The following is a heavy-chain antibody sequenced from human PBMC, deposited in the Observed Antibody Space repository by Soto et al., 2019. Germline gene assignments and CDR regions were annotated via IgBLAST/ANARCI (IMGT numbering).Heavy chain of an antibody. V-gene: IGHV6-1*01. D-gene: IGHD3-3*01. CDR2: TYYRSKWYN. J-gene: IGHJ4*02. Sequence: SQTLSLTCAISGDSVSSNSAAWNWIRQSPARGLEWLGRTYYRSKWYNDYAVSVKSRITINPDTSKNQFSLQLNSVTPEDTAVYYCARELRFLEWLSPADYFDYGGQGTLVTVSS. CDR1: GDSVSSNSAA. CDR3: ARELRFLEWLSPADYFDY.